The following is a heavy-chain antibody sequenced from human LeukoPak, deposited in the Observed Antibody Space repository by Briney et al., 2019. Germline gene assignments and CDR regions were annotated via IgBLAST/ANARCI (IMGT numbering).Heavy chain of an antibody. CDR3: ASDIVT. Sequence: PGGSLRLSCVASGFTFSSYAMHWVRQAPGKGLEWVAGISFDGSIEVYADSVKGRFTISRDNSKNTLYLQMNSLRAEDTAVYYCASDIVTWGQGTLVTVSS. D-gene: IGHD2-15*01. CDR1: GFTFSSYA. CDR2: ISFDGSIE. J-gene: IGHJ5*02. V-gene: IGHV3-30-3*01.